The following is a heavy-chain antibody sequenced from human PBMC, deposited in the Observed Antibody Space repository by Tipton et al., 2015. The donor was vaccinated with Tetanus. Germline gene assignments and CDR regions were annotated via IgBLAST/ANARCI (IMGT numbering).Heavy chain of an antibody. V-gene: IGHV3-48*01. Sequence: SLRLSCAASGFTLRTYSMNWVRQAPGKGLEWISYISTTSNTIYYADSMKGRFTISRDNGKNLLYLQMSRLRREDTAVYYCASSTVTRWGPGTLVTVSS. CDR2: ISTTSNTI. J-gene: IGHJ4*02. D-gene: IGHD4-17*01. CDR1: GFTLRTYS. CDR3: ASSTVTR.